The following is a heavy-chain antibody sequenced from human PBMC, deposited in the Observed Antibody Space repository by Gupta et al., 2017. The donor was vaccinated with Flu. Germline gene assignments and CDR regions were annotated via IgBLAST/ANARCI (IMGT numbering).Heavy chain of an antibody. J-gene: IGHJ4*02. CDR1: SYG. CDR2: ISYDGSNK. Sequence: SYGMHWVRQAPGKGLEWVAVISYDGSNKYYADSVKGRFTISRDNSKNTLYLQMNSLRAEDTAVYYCARVGSSGSFPIWFDYWGQGTLVTVSS. V-gene: IGHV3-30-3*01. CDR3: ARVGSSGSFPIWFDY. D-gene: IGHD1-26*01.